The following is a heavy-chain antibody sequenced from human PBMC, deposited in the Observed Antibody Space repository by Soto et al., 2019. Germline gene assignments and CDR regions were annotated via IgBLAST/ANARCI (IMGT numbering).Heavy chain of an antibody. CDR3: AKRSSSSTFDY. J-gene: IGHJ4*02. Sequence: PGGSLRLSCAAPGFTFSSYAMSWVRQAPGKGLEWVSVISGSDDSTYYADSVKGRFTISRDNSKNTLYLQMNSLRAEDTAVYYCAKRSSSSTFDYWGQGTLVTVSS. D-gene: IGHD6-6*01. CDR2: ISGSDDST. CDR1: GFTFSSYA. V-gene: IGHV3-23*01.